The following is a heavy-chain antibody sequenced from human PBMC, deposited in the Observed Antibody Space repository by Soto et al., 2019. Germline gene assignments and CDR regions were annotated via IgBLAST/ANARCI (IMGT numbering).Heavy chain of an antibody. J-gene: IGHJ3*02. CDR1: GFTFSSYS. CDR3: ARSCRITIFGVVIKTNAFDI. Sequence: GGSLRLSCAASGFTFSSYSMNWVRQAPGKGLEWVSYISSSSSTIYYADSVKGRFTISRDNAKNSLYLQMNSLRAEDTAVYYCARSCRITIFGVVIKTNAFDIWGQGTTVTVSS. V-gene: IGHV3-48*01. D-gene: IGHD3-3*01. CDR2: ISSSSSTI.